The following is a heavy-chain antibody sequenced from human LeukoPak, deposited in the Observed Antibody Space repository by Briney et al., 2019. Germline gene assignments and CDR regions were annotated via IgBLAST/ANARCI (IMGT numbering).Heavy chain of an antibody. V-gene: IGHV3-21*01. CDR2: ISSSSSYI. Sequence: GSLRLSCAASGFTFSSYSMNWVRQAPGKGLEWVSSISSSSSYIYYADSVKGRFTISRDNAKNSLYLQMNSLRAEDTAVYYCARDRGYYDSSGYTPIDYWGQGTLVTVSS. D-gene: IGHD3-22*01. CDR3: ARDRGYYDSSGYTPIDY. CDR1: GFTFSSYS. J-gene: IGHJ4*02.